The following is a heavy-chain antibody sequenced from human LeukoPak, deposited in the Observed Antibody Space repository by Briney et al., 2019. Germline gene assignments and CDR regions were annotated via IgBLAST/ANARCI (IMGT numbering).Heavy chain of an antibody. D-gene: IGHD2-2*01. V-gene: IGHV1-18*01. J-gene: IGHJ6*02. CDR2: ISAYNGNT. CDR3: ARGDCSSTSCHDPYYYYGMDV. Sequence: ASVKVSCKASGYTFTSYGISWVRQAPGQGLEWMGWISAYNGNTNYAQKLQGRVTMNTDTSTSTAYMELRSLRSDDTAVYYCARGDCSSTSCHDPYYYYGMDVWGQGTTVTVSS. CDR1: GYTFTSYG.